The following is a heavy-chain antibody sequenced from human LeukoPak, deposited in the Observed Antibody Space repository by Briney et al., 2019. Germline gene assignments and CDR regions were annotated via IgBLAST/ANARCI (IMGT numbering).Heavy chain of an antibody. CDR1: GGTFSSYA. J-gene: IGHJ4*02. CDR2: IIPILGIA. Sequence: SVKVSCKASGGTFSSYAISWVRQAPGQGLEWVGRIIPILGIANYAQKFQGRVAITADKSTSTAYMELSSLRSEDTAVYYCARLLHYDSSGSYWGQGTLVTVSS. V-gene: IGHV1-69*04. D-gene: IGHD3-22*01. CDR3: ARLLHYDSSGSY.